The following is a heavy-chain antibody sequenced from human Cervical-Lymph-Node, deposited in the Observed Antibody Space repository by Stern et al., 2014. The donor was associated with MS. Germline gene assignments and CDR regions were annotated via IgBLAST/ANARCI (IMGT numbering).Heavy chain of an antibody. Sequence: QVQLVQSGGGVVQPGRSLRLSCAASGFTFSSSGMHWVRQAPGKGLEWGAVIWYDGSNKYYADSVKGRFTISRDNSKNTLYLQMNSLRAEDTAVYYCARDQPYTVRYYFDYWGQGTLVTVSS. CDR2: IWYDGSNK. CDR1: GFTFSSSG. CDR3: ARDQPYTVRYYFDY. J-gene: IGHJ4*02. V-gene: IGHV3-33*01. D-gene: IGHD4-11*01.